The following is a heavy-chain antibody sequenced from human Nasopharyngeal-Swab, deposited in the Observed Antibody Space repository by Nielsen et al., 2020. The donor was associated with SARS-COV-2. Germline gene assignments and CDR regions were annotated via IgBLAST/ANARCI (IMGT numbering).Heavy chain of an antibody. Sequence: GASLKISCAASGFTFSSYAMHWVRQAPGKGLEWVAVISYDGSNKYYADSVKGRFTISRDNSKNTLYLQMNSLRAEDTAVYYCARGGSDLWGRGTLVTVSS. CDR1: GFTFSSYA. J-gene: IGHJ2*01. D-gene: IGHD3-16*01. CDR3: ARGGSDL. V-gene: IGHV3-30*04. CDR2: ISYDGSNK.